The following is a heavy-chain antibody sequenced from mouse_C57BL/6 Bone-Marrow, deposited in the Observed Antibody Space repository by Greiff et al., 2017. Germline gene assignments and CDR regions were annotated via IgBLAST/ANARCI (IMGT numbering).Heavy chain of an antibody. CDR3: ARQAGSTMVANY. D-gene: IGHD2-2*01. CDR2: ISSGGSYT. CDR1: GFTFSSYG. J-gene: IGHJ2*01. Sequence: EVMLVESGGDLVKPGGSLKLSCAASGFTFSSYGMSWVRQTPDKRLEWVATISSGGSYTYYPDSVKGRFTISRDNAKNTLYLQMSSLKSEDTAMYYCARQAGSTMVANYWGQGTTLTVSS. V-gene: IGHV5-6*01.